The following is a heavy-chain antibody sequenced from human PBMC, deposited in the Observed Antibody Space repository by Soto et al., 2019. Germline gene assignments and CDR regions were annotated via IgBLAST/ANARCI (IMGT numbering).Heavy chain of an antibody. CDR1: GGSVYDFY. V-gene: IGHV4-59*02. CDR3: ARGHGIYVRFDF. D-gene: IGHD3-9*01. CDR2: IYNTGTT. J-gene: IGHJ4*02. Sequence: SETLSLTCSVSGGSVYDFYWNWLRQSPGKGLEWIGNIYNTGTTNYNPSLRSRATISIDMSKNQFSLHLESVTAADSAMYFCARGHGIYVRFDFWGQGALVTVSS.